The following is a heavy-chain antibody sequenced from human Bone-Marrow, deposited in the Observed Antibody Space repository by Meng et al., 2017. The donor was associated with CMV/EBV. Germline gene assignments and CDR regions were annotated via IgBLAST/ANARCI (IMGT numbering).Heavy chain of an antibody. Sequence: GESLKISCAASGFNFSSYAMSWVRQAPGQGLEWVSGISGSGDSTYYADSVKGRFTISRDNSKNTLYLQMNSLRAEDTAVYYCARAKSYGGSFIFDYWGQGTLVTVSS. CDR1: GFNFSSYA. D-gene: IGHD1-26*01. J-gene: IGHJ4*02. V-gene: IGHV3-23*01. CDR2: ISGSGDST. CDR3: ARAKSYGGSFIFDY.